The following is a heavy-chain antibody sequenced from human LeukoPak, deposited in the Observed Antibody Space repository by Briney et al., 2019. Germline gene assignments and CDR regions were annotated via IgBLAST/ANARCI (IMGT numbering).Heavy chain of an antibody. CDR3: ARLSGYCAGDCDFPYSFDY. CDR2: INPNSGGA. V-gene: IGHV1-2*02. J-gene: IGHJ4*02. D-gene: IGHD2-21*02. Sequence: ASVKVSCKASGYSFTGYHMHWVRQAPGQGLEWMGWINPNSGGANYAQKFQGRVTMTRDTSISTVYMELSSLKSDDTAVYYCARLSGYCAGDCDFPYSFDYWGQGTLVTVSS. CDR1: GYSFTGYH.